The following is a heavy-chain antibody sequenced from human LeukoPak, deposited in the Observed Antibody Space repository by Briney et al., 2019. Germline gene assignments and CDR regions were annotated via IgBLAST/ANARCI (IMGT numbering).Heavy chain of an antibody. D-gene: IGHD6-13*01. V-gene: IGHV4-34*01. CDR3: ARAGIAAAGTIRGVKYFQH. J-gene: IGHJ1*01. CDR1: GGSFSGYY. CDR2: INHSGST. Sequence: SETLSLTCAVYGGSFSGYYWSWIRQPPGKGLEWIGEINHSGSTNYNPSLKSRVTKSVDTSKNQFSLKLSSVTAADTAVYYCARAGIAAAGTIRGVKYFQHWGQGTLVTVSS.